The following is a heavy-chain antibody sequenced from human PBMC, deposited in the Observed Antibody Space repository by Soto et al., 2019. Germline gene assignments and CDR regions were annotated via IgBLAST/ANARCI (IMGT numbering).Heavy chain of an antibody. V-gene: IGHV4-30-4*01. CDR1: GGSISSGDYY. D-gene: IGHD3-3*01. CDR3: ATGRYCDFWSGSGYYFDY. CDR2: NYYSGST. J-gene: IGHJ4*02. Sequence: QVQLQESGPGLVKPSQTLSLTCTVSGGSISSGDYYWSWIRQRPGKGLEWIGYNYYSGSTYYNPSLNSRVTISVDTTKNQSSLKLSSVIAADTAVYYGATGRYCDFWSGSGYYFDYWGQGTLVTVSS.